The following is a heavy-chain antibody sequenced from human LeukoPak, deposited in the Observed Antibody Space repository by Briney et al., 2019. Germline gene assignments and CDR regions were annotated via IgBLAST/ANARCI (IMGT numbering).Heavy chain of an antibody. J-gene: IGHJ5*02. CDR3: AKARTMIVALTASGS. D-gene: IGHD3-22*01. Sequence: GGTLRLSCAASGFTFSSYGMSWVRQAPGKGLEWVSAISGSGGSTYYADSVKGRFTISRDNSKNTLYLQMNSLRPEDTALYYCAKARTMIVALTASGSWGQGTLVTVSS. V-gene: IGHV3-23*01. CDR1: GFTFSSYG. CDR2: ISGSGGST.